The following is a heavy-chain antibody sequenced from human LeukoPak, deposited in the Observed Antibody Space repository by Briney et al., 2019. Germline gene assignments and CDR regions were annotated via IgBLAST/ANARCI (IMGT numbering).Heavy chain of an antibody. D-gene: IGHD2-21*02. J-gene: IGHJ4*02. V-gene: IGHV3-30*02. Sequence: GGSLRLSCGAPGFTFTYYGMHWVRQAPGKGLEWVTFVRSDGSDKYYADSVKGRFTFSRDNSKNTVYLQMNSLRHEDTAVYYCVRDRDWAFDYWGQGTQITVSS. CDR3: VRDRDWAFDY. CDR1: GFTFTYYG. CDR2: VRSDGSDK.